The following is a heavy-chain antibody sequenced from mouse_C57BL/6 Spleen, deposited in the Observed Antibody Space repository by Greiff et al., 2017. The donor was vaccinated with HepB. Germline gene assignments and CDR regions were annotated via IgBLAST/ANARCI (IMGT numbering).Heavy chain of an antibody. Sequence: QVQLQQPGAELVKPGASVKLSCKASGYTFTSYWMQWVKQRPGQGLEWIGEIDPSDSYTNYNQKFKGKATLTVDTSSSTAYMQLSSLTSEDSAVYDCARRCRYYAMDYWGQGTSVTVSS. V-gene: IGHV1-50*01. CDR2: IDPSDSYT. J-gene: IGHJ4*01. CDR1: GYTFTSYW. CDR3: ARRCRYYAMDY.